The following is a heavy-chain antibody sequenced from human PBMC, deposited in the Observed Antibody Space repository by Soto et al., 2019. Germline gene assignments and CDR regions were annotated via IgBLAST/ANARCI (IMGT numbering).Heavy chain of an antibody. CDR1: GGTFSSYA. D-gene: IGHD3-10*01. J-gene: IGHJ6*02. CDR2: SIPIFGTA. Sequence: QVQLVQSGAEVKKPGSSVKVSCKASGGTFSSYAISWVRQAPGQGLEWMGGSIPIFGTANYAQKFQGRVTITADESTSTAYMELSSLRSEDTAVYYCARGPSPSGSYTPYYYGMDVWGQGTTVTVSS. V-gene: IGHV1-69*12. CDR3: ARGPSPSGSYTPYYYGMDV.